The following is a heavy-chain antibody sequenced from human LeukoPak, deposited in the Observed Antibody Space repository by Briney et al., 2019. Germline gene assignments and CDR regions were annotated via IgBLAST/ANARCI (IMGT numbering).Heavy chain of an antibody. D-gene: IGHD3-3*01. J-gene: IGHJ5*02. V-gene: IGHV4-39*01. CDR2: IYYSGST. Sequence: PSETLSLTCTVSGGSISSSSYYWGWIRQPPGKGQEWIGSIYYSGSTYYNPSLKSRVTISVDTSKDQFSLKLSSVTAADTAVYYCARSLLGDFWSGSSGFDPWGQGTLVTVSS. CDR1: GGSISSSSYY. CDR3: ARSLLGDFWSGSSGFDP.